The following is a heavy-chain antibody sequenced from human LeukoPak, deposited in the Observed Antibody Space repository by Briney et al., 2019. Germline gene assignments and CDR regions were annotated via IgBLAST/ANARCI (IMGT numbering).Heavy chain of an antibody. Sequence: PSETLSLTCTVSGGSISSSYWSWIRQSAGNGLEWIGCIYISGRTNYSPSLKSRVTMSVDTSKSQFSLKLSSVTAADTAVYYCARDWGSGWYYFDSWGQGTQVTVSS. D-gene: IGHD6-19*01. CDR2: IYISGRT. V-gene: IGHV4-4*07. CDR1: GGSISSSY. CDR3: ARDWGSGWYYFDS. J-gene: IGHJ4*02.